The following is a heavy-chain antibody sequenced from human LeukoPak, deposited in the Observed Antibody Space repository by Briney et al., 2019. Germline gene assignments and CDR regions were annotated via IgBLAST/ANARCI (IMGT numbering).Heavy chain of an antibody. J-gene: IGHJ6*02. CDR3: ARGRATETTFYYYYHGMDV. D-gene: IGHD4-11*01. V-gene: IGHV4-34*01. CDR1: GGSFSGYY. CDR2: INHSGST. Sequence: SETLSRTCAVYGGSFSGYYWSWIRQPPGKGLEWIGEINHSGSTNYNPSLKSRVTISVDTSKNQFSLKLTSVTAADTAVYYCARGRATETTFYYYYHGMDVWGQGTTVTVSS.